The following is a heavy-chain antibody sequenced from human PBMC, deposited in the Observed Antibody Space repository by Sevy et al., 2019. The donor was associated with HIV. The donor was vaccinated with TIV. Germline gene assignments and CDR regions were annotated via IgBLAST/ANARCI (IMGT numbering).Heavy chain of an antibody. D-gene: IGHD3-16*02. V-gene: IGHV3-30*04. CDR1: GFTFSSYA. CDR2: ISYDGSNK. J-gene: IGHJ4*02. CDR3: AREGGSYRYTHTDY. Sequence: GGSLRLSCAASGFTFSSYAMHWVRQAPGKGLEWVAVISYDGSNKYYADSVKGRFTISRDNSKNTLYLQMNSLRAEDTAVYYCAREGGSYRYTHTDYWVQGTLVTVSS.